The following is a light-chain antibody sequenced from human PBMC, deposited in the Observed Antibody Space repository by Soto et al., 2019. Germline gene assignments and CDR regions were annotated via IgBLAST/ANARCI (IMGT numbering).Light chain of an antibody. CDR2: GNT. CDR3: LSFDSSLSVV. J-gene: IGLJ2*01. CDR1: XSXIGAGYD. V-gene: IGLV1-40*01. Sequence: QSVLTQPPSVSGAPGQRVTISCTXSXSXIGAGYDVHWYQQLPGRAPKLLIYGNTNRPSGVPDRFSGSKSGTSASLAITGLQAEDEADYYCLSFDSSLSVVFGGGTQLTVL.